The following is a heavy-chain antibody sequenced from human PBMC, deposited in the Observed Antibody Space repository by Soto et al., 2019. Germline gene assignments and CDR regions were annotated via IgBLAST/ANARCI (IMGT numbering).Heavy chain of an antibody. CDR1: GFTVSSNY. CDR3: ARGPTVTRHYYGMDV. Sequence: LGGSLRLSCAASGFTVSSNYMSWVRQAPGKGLEWVSVIYSGGSTYYADSVKGRFTTSRDNSKNTLYLQMNSLRAEDTAVYYCARGPTVTRHYYGMDVWGQGTTVTVSS. V-gene: IGHV3-53*01. J-gene: IGHJ6*02. CDR2: IYSGGST. D-gene: IGHD4-17*01.